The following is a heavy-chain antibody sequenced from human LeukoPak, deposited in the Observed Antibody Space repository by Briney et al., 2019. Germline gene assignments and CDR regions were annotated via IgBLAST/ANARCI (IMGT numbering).Heavy chain of an antibody. CDR1: GFIFSSYA. CDR2: ISGSGGST. V-gene: IGHV3-23*01. J-gene: IGHJ6*02. CDR3: AKDPYGGNKYYYYGMDV. D-gene: IGHD4-23*01. Sequence: GGSLRLSCAASGFIFSSYAIHWVRQAPGKGLEWVSAISGSGGSTYYADSVKGRFTISRDNSKNTLYLQMNSLRAEDTAVYYCAKDPYGGNKYYYYGMDVWGQGTTVTVSS.